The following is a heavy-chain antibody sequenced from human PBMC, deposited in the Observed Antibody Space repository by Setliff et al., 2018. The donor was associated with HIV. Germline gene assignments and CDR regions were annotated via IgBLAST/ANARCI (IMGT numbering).Heavy chain of an antibody. CDR3: VRLPPEVILFDY. CDR2: IYTSGSA. CDR1: GGSISSGSYY. Sequence: SETLSLTCTVSGGSISSGSYYWSWIRQPAGKGLEWIGHIYTSGSANYNPSLKSRVTISVDTSKNQFSLKLSSVTAADTAVYYCVRLPPEVILFDYWGQGTLVTVSS. V-gene: IGHV4-61*09. J-gene: IGHJ4*02.